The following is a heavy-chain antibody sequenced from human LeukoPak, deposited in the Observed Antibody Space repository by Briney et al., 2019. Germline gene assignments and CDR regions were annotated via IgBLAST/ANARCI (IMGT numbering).Heavy chain of an antibody. CDR3: ARDYYDILTGYYSTQALYYFDY. CDR2: INPNSGGT. J-gene: IGHJ4*02. CDR1: GYTFTGYY. Sequence: ASVKVSCKASGYTFTGYYMHWVRQAPGQGLEWMGRINPNSGGTNYAQKFRGRVTMTRDTSISTAYMELSRLRSDDTAVYYCARDYYDILTGYYSTQALYYFDYWGQGTLVTVSS. V-gene: IGHV1-2*06. D-gene: IGHD3-9*01.